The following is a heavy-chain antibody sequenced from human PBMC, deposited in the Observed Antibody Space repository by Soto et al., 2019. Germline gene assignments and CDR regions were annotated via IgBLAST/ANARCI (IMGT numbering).Heavy chain of an antibody. V-gene: IGHV3-53*01. D-gene: IGHD2-21*02. CDR2: IYSGETT. Sequence: GGSLRLSCAASGFNVNSDYMNWIRQTPGKGLEWVASIYSGETTYYADSVRGRFTISSDKSKNTLYFQLSSLRIEDTAVYYCTRDGRGLGRLSLFEYWGQGVLVTVSS. CDR1: GFNVNSDY. CDR3: TRDGRGLGRLSLFEY. J-gene: IGHJ4*02.